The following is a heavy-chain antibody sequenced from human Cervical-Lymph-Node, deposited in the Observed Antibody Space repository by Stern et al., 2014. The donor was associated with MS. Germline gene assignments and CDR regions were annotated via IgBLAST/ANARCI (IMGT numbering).Heavy chain of an antibody. D-gene: IGHD1-26*01. Sequence: VQLVQSGTEVKKPGASVNISCKASGYTFTRYYIHWVRQAPGQGLEWLGIINPSGGSTNYAQKFQGRVTMPRDTSTSTIYMELSSLTSEDTAVYYCARATTGAGFDLWGQGTMVTVSS. CDR1: GYTFTRYY. CDR3: ARATTGAGFDL. CDR2: INPSGGST. J-gene: IGHJ3*01. V-gene: IGHV1-46*01.